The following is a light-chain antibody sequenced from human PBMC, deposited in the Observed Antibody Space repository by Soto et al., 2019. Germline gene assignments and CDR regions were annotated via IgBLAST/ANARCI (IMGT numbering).Light chain of an antibody. V-gene: IGKV1-5*01. CDR3: QQYNNFRWT. Sequence: DIQMTQSPSTLSASIGDRVTITCGASQSISWWLAWYQKKPGKAPKLLISDASTLESGVPLRLRGSGYGTELTLTISSMQNDDVATYYCQQYNNFRWTFGHGTKVDIK. CDR1: QSISWW. J-gene: IGKJ1*01. CDR2: DAS.